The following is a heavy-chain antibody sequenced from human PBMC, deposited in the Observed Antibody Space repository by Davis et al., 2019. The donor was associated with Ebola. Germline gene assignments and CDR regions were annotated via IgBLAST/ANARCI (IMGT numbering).Heavy chain of an antibody. CDR3: ARGRGVYYYYGMDV. Sequence: PGGSLRLSCAVYGGSFSGYYWSWIRQPPGKGLEWIGEINHSGSTNYNPSLKSRVTISVDTSKNQFSLKLSSVTAADTAVYYCARGRGVYYYYGMDVWGQGTTVTVSS. J-gene: IGHJ6*02. CDR1: GGSFSGYY. V-gene: IGHV4-34*01. CDR2: INHSGST.